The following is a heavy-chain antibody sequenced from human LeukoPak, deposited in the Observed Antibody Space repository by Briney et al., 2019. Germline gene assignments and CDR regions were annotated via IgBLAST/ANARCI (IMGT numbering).Heavy chain of an antibody. CDR2: ISYDGSNK. D-gene: IGHD2-2*01. CDR1: GFTFSSYG. J-gene: IGHJ4*02. Sequence: GGSLRLSCAASGFTFSSYGMHWVRQAPGKGLEWVAVISYDGSNKYYADSVKGRFTISRDNSKNTLYLQMNSLRAEDTAVYYCANSPRRYCSSTSCEATLDHWGQGTLVTVSS. V-gene: IGHV3-30*18. CDR3: ANSPRRYCSSTSCEATLDH.